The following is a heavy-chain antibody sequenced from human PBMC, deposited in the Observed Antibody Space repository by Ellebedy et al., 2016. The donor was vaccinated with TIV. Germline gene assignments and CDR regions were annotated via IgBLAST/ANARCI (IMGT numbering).Heavy chain of an antibody. CDR3: ARAAHFYSYGMDV. D-gene: IGHD2-21*01. CDR2: IKQDGSEK. J-gene: IGHJ6*02. V-gene: IGHV3-7*01. Sequence: GESLKISXAASGFTLSLYWMRWVRQAPGKGLEWVANIKQDGSEKYYVDSVKGRFTISRDNAKSSLYLEMNSLRAEDTAVYYCARAAHFYSYGMDVWGQGTTVTVSS. CDR1: GFTLSLYW.